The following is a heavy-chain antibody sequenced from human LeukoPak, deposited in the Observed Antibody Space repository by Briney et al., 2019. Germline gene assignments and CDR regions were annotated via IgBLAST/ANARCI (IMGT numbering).Heavy chain of an antibody. CDR3: AILGGIAAAGTLDY. V-gene: IGHV4-34*01. CDR1: GGSFSGYY. CDR2: INHSGST. D-gene: IGHD6-13*01. J-gene: IGHJ4*02. Sequence: SETLSLTCAVYGGSFSGYYWSWIRQPPGKGLEWIGEINHSGSTNYNPSLKSRVTISVDTSKDQFSLKLSSVTAADTAVYYCAILGGIAAAGTLDYWGQGTLVTVSS.